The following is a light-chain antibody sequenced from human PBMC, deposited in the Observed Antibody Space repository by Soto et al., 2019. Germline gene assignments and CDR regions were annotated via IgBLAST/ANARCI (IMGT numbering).Light chain of an antibody. V-gene: IGLV2-11*01. CDR1: SSDVGGYDF. CDR2: DVT. CDR3: CSFAGSYTLYV. Sequence: QSVLTQPRSVSGSPGQSVTISCTGTSSDVGGYDFVSWYQQHPAKAPKLIIFDVTKRPSEVPDRFSGSKSGNTASLTISGLQAEDEADYYCCSFAGSYTLYVFGTGTKVTVL. J-gene: IGLJ1*01.